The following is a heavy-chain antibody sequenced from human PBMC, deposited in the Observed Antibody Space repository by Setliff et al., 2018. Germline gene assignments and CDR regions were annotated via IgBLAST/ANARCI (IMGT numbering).Heavy chain of an antibody. V-gene: IGHV4-59*11. Sequence: SETLSLTCTVSGGSISSHYWSWIRQPPGKGLEWIGSIYYSGSANYNPSLKSRVTISVDTSKNQFSLKLSSVTAADTAVYYCAREGGEYSDYNGADSWSQGTLVTVSS. CDR2: IYYSGSA. D-gene: IGHD5-12*01. CDR3: AREGGEYSDYNGADS. J-gene: IGHJ4*02. CDR1: GGSISSHY.